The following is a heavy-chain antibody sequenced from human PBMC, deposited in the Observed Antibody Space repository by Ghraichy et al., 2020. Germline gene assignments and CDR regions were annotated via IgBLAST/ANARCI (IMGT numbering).Heavy chain of an antibody. Sequence: SVKVSCKASGYIFRSYSMSWVRQAPGQGLEWMGWINANTGNPTYARGFTGRFVFSLDTSVSTAHLQISSLEADDTAVYYCARSDLQEARPHVFDLWGQGTRVTVSS. D-gene: IGHD4-11*01. CDR2: INANTGNP. V-gene: IGHV7-4-1*02. CDR1: GYIFRSYS. CDR3: ARSDLQEARPHVFDL. J-gene: IGHJ3*01.